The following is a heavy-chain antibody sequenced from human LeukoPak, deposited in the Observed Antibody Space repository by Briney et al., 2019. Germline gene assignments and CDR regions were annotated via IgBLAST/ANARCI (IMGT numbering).Heavy chain of an antibody. D-gene: IGHD3-3*01. Sequence: HPGGSLRLSCAASGFTFSSYGKHWVRQAPGKGLEWVAFIRYDGSNKYYADSVKGRFTISRDNSKNTLYLQMNSLRAEDTAVYYCAKDLYYDFWSGYFDYWCQGTLVTVSS. CDR1: GFTFSSYG. CDR2: IRYDGSNK. J-gene: IGHJ4*02. CDR3: AKDLYYDFWSGYFDY. V-gene: IGHV3-30*02.